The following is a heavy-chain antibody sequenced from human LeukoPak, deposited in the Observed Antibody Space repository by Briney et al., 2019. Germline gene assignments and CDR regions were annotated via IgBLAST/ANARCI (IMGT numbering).Heavy chain of an antibody. J-gene: IGHJ4*02. D-gene: IGHD5-12*01. Sequence: HPGGSLRLSCAASGFTLSSYAMSWVRQAPGKGLEWVSAISGSGGSTYYADSVKGRFTISRDNSKNTLYLQMNSLRAEDTAVYYCAKLDIVATTPFDYWGQGTLVTVSS. CDR2: ISGSGGST. V-gene: IGHV3-23*01. CDR3: AKLDIVATTPFDY. CDR1: GFTLSSYA.